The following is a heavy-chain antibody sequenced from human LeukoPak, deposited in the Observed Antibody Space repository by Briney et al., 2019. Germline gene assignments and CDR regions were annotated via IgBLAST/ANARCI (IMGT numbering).Heavy chain of an antibody. J-gene: IGHJ4*02. CDR1: GGSFSGYY. CDR2: INHSGST. D-gene: IGHD5-18*01. V-gene: IGHV4-34*01. CDR3: ARGRGYSLSYYFDY. Sequence: PSETLSLTCAVYGGSFSGYYWSWIRQPPGKGLEWIGEINHSGSTNYNPSLKSRVTISVDTSKNQFSLKLSSVTAADTAVYYCARGRGYSLSYYFDYWGQGTLVTVSS.